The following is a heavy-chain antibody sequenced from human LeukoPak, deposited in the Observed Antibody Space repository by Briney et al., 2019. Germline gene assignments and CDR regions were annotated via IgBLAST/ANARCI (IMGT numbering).Heavy chain of an antibody. CDR1: GFTFSSYW. CDR3: ARGTLTDY. CDR2: INTDGSST. D-gene: IGHD2-2*01. J-gene: IGHJ4*02. Sequence: GGSLRLSCAASGFTFSSYWMHWVRQAPGKGLVWVSRINTDGSSTIYADSVKGRFTISRDSSKNTLYLQMNSLRADDTAVYHCARGTLTDYWGQGTLVTVSS. V-gene: IGHV3-74*01.